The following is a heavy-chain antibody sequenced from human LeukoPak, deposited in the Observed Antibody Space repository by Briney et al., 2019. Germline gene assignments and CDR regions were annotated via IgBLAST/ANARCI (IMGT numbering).Heavy chain of an antibody. Sequence: SVEVSCKASGGTFSSYAISWVRQAPGQGLEWMGRIIPILGIANYAQKFQGRVTITADKSTSTAYMELSSLRSEDTAVYYCARVRRPTVADYFDYWGQGTLVTVSS. V-gene: IGHV1-69*04. CDR1: GGTFSSYA. J-gene: IGHJ4*02. CDR2: IIPILGIA. CDR3: ARVRRPTVADYFDY. D-gene: IGHD4-23*01.